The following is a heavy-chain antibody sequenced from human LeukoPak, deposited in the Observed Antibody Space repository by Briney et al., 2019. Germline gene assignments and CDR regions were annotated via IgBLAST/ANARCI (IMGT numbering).Heavy chain of an antibody. CDR3: ARDGYSSSWYEAQYYFDY. J-gene: IGHJ4*02. Sequence: ASVKVSCKASGYTFTSYDINWVRQATGQGLEWMGWMNPNSGNTGYAQKFQGRVTMTRNTSISTAYVELSSLRSEDTAVYYCARDGYSSSWYEAQYYFDYWGQGTLVTVSS. D-gene: IGHD6-13*01. V-gene: IGHV1-8*01. CDR2: MNPNSGNT. CDR1: GYTFTSYD.